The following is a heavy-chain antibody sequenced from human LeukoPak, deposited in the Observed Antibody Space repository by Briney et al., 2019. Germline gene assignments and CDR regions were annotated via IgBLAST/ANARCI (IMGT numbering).Heavy chain of an antibody. D-gene: IGHD5-18*01. V-gene: IGHV3-13*05. CDR1: GFTFSAYD. J-gene: IGHJ4*02. CDR2: IGTAGDP. CDR3: ARGYVYSYDY. Sequence: GGSLRLSCAASGFTFSAYDMHWVRQAPGKGLEWVSAIGTAGDPYYPGSVRGRFTISRENAKNSLYLQMNSLRAGDTAVYYCARGYVYSYDYWGQGTLVTVSS.